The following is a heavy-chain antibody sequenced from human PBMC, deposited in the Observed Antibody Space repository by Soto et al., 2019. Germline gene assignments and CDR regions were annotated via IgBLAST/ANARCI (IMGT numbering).Heavy chain of an antibody. D-gene: IGHD6-13*01. CDR3: ARVIAATDTISVWFDP. J-gene: IGHJ5*02. CDR2: IYYSGST. Sequence: PSETLSLTCTVSGGSISSGGYYWSWIRQHPGKGLEWIGYIYYSGSTYYNPSLKSRVTISVDTSKNQFSLKLSSVTAADTAVYYCARVIAATDTISVWFDPWGQGTLVTVSS. CDR1: GGSISSGGYY. V-gene: IGHV4-31*03.